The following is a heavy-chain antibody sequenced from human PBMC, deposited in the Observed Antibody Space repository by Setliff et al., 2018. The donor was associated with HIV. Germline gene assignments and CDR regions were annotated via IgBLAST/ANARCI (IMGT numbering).Heavy chain of an antibody. D-gene: IGHD4-17*01. Sequence: SETLSLTCTVSGDSISTYYWSWIRQPPGKGLEWIGYIYISGRTSYNPSLKSRVTISVGTSKNQFSLKLSSVTAADTAIYYCSRSPKGRYGDYVYAFDIWGQGTMVTVSS. V-gene: IGHV4-4*09. J-gene: IGHJ3*02. CDR3: SRSPKGRYGDYVYAFDI. CDR2: IYISGRT. CDR1: GDSISTYY.